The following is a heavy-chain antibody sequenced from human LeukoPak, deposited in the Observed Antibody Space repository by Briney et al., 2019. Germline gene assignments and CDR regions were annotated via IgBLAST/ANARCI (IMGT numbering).Heavy chain of an antibody. Sequence: SETLSLTCTVSGGSISSYYWSWIRQPPGKGLEWIGYNYYSGSTNYNPSLKSRVTISVDTSKNQFSLKLSSVTAADTAVYYCARDPDGYSPFDYWGQGTLVTVSS. CDR1: GGSISSYY. CDR2: NYYSGST. CDR3: ARDPDGYSPFDY. V-gene: IGHV4-59*01. D-gene: IGHD5-24*01. J-gene: IGHJ4*02.